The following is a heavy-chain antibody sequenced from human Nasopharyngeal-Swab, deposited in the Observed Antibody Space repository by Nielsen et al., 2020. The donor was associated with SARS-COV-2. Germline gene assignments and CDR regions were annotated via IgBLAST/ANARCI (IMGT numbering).Heavy chain of an antibody. Sequence: GESLKISCAASGFTVSSNYMNWVRQAPGKGLEWVSSISSSSSYIYYADSVKGRFTISRDNAKNSLYLQMNSLRAEDTAVYYCARGKAFDIWGQGTMVTVSS. J-gene: IGHJ3*02. V-gene: IGHV3-21*01. CDR1: GFTVSSNY. CDR2: ISSSSSYI. CDR3: ARGKAFDI.